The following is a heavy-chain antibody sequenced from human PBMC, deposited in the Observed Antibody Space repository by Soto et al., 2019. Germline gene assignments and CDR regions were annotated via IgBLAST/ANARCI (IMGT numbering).Heavy chain of an antibody. Sequence: SETLSLTCAVYGGSFSGYYWSWIRQPPGKGLEWIGEINHSGSTNYNPSLKSRVTISVDTSKNQFSLKLSSVTAADTAVYYCARALRWIWADYWGQGTLVTVSS. D-gene: IGHD3-16*01. CDR1: GGSFSGYY. J-gene: IGHJ4*02. V-gene: IGHV4-34*01. CDR3: ARALRWIWADY. CDR2: INHSGST.